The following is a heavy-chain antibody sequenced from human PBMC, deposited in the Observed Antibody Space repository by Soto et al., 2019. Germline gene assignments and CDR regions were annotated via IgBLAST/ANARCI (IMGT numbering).Heavy chain of an antibody. Sequence: SETLSLTCAVFGGSLSGYYWNWVRQPPGKGLEWIGEINHGGSTNYNPSLKSRVTISVDTSKNQVSLKLTSVTAADTAVYYCARSHRVSICGVVSYYGMDVWGQGTTVTVSS. CDR1: GGSLSGYY. J-gene: IGHJ6*02. V-gene: IGHV4-34*01. CDR3: ARSHRVSICGVVSYYGMDV. D-gene: IGHD3-3*01. CDR2: INHGGST.